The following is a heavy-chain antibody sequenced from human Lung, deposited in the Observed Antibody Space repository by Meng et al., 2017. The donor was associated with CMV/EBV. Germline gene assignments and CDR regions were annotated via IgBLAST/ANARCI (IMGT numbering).Heavy chain of an antibody. Sequence: ASVKVSCKASGHSFTDYYIHWVRQAPGQGLEWMGWINPNSGGTNSAENFQGRVTMTRDTSISTASMELSRLRSEDTAVYYCARDRFRTVRGLFAYWGQGPLVTVSS. CDR2: INPNSGGT. V-gene: IGHV1-2*02. CDR1: GHSFTDYY. D-gene: IGHD3-10*01. J-gene: IGHJ4*02. CDR3: ARDRFRTVRGLFAY.